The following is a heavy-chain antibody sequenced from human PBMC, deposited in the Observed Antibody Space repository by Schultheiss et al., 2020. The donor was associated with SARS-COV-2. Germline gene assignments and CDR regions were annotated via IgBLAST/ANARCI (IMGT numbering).Heavy chain of an antibody. CDR3: AKGRGYDYYYMDV. CDR1: GFTFGDYA. D-gene: IGHD3-16*01. CDR2: IRSKASGGTT. J-gene: IGHJ6*03. V-gene: IGHV3-49*03. Sequence: GGSLRLSCTASGFTFGDYAMSWFRQAPGKGLEWVSFIRSKASGGTTEYAASVKGRFTISRDDSKSIAYLQMNRLKTEDTAVYYCAKGRGYDYYYMDVWGKGTTVTVSS.